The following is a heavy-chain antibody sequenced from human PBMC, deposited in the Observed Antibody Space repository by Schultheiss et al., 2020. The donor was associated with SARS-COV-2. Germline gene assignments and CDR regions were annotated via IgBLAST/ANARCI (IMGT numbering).Heavy chain of an antibody. J-gene: IGHJ6*02. CDR1: EFTVSRNY. V-gene: IGHV3-9*03. D-gene: IGHD6-6*01. CDR2: ISWNSGSI. CDR3: AKDIYGSSSGGMDV. Sequence: GGSLRLSCAASEFTVSRNYMRWVRQAPGKGLEWVSGISWNSGSIGYADSVKGRFTISRDNAKNSLYLQMNSLRAEDMALYYCAKDIYGSSSGGMDVWGQGTTVTVSS.